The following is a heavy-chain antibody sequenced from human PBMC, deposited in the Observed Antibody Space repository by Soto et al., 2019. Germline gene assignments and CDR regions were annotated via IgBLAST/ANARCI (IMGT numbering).Heavy chain of an antibody. J-gene: IGHJ5*02. V-gene: IGHV4-34*01. D-gene: IGHD3-3*01. Sequence: SETLSLTCAVYGGSFSGYYWSWIRQPPGKGLEWIGEINHSGSTNYNPSLKSRVTISVDTSKNQFSLKLSSVTAADTAVYYCARGHFRNYGFWSGNNWFDPWGQGTLVTVSS. CDR3: ARGHFRNYGFWSGNNWFDP. CDR2: INHSGST. CDR1: GGSFSGYY.